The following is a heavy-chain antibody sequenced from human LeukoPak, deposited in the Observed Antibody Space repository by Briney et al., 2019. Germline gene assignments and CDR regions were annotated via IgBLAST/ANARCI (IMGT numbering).Heavy chain of an antibody. D-gene: IGHD3-22*01. V-gene: IGHV1-69*05. CDR1: GGTFSSYA. CDR3: ARDYYDSSGYLPFDY. J-gene: IGHJ4*02. CDR2: IIPIFGTA. Sequence: SVKVSCKASGGTFSSYAISWVRQAPGQGLEWMGGIIPIFGTANYAQKLQGRVTMTTDTSTSTAYMELRSLRSDDTAVYYCARDYYDSSGYLPFDYWGQGSPVTVS.